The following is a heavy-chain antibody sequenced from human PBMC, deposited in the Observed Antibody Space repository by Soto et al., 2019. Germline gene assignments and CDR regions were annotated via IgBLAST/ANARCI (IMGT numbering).Heavy chain of an antibody. CDR3: TRYYYASSGYYVY. D-gene: IGHD3-22*01. J-gene: IGHJ4*02. CDR2: IRSETYGGTP. CDR1: GFNFGNYA. V-gene: IGHV3-49*04. Sequence: GGSLRLSCTGSGFNFGNYAMSWVRQAPGKGPELVGFIRSETYGGTPDYAASLRGRFTISRDDSKSIAYLEINSLQTDDTAVYYCTRYYYASSGYYVYWGQGTLVTVS.